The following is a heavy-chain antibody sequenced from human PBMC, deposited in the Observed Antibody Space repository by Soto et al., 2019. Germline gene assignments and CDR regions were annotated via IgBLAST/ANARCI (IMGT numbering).Heavy chain of an antibody. CDR1: GFGFIRYA. J-gene: IGHJ4*02. D-gene: IGHD2-2*01. Sequence: GGSLRLSCVASGFGFIRYAISLGRHSPFKWLEWVSAISGSGGRTYNTDSVKGRFSISRDNSKNTLFLQMNSLTVEDTAVYYCAKDEDIVVVPSALDYWGQGTLVTVSS. V-gene: IGHV3-23*01. CDR2: ISGSGGRT. CDR3: AKDEDIVVVPSALDY.